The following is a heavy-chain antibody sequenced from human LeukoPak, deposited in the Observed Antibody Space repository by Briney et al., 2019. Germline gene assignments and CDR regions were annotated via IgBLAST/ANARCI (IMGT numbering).Heavy chain of an antibody. CDR2: ISGSGGIT. CDR3: AKERDSSGYINPDYFDY. J-gene: IGHJ4*02. Sequence: PGGSLRLSCAASGFTFSSYTMSWVRQAPGKGKEWVSLISGSGGITYYADSVKGRFTISRDNSKNTLYLQMNSLRAEDTAVYYCAKERDSSGYINPDYFDYWGQGTLVTVSS. V-gene: IGHV3-23*01. D-gene: IGHD3-22*01. CDR1: GFTFSSYT.